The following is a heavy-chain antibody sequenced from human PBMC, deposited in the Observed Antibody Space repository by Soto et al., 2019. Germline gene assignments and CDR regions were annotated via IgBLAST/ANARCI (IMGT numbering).Heavy chain of an antibody. D-gene: IGHD7-27*01. CDR3: ARDLSWGSNWYDYMDV. Sequence: EVQLVESGGGLVQPGGSLRLSCATSGFILSDCAMNWVRQAPGKGLEWVSYISSSRSVIDYADSVKGRFTVSRDNARNSLYLQMNSLRAEDTAVDYCARDLSWGSNWYDYMDVWGKGTTVTVSS. CDR1: GFILSDCA. CDR2: ISSSRSVI. J-gene: IGHJ6*03. V-gene: IGHV3-48*01.